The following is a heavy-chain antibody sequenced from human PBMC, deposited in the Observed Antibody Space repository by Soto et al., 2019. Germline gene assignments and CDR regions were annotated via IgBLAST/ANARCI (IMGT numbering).Heavy chain of an antibody. J-gene: IGHJ4*02. D-gene: IGHD4-17*01. V-gene: IGHV4-34*01. CDR3: ARSSYGDYGPLYFDY. Sequence: PSETLSLTCAVYGGSFSGYYWSWIRQPPGKGLEWIGEINHSGSTNYNPSLKSRVTISVDTSNNQFSLKLSSVTASDTAVYYCARSSYGDYGPLYFDYWGQGTLVTVSS. CDR2: INHSGST. CDR1: GGSFSGYY.